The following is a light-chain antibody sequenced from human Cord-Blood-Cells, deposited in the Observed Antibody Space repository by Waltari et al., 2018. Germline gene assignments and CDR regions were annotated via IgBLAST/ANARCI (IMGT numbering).Light chain of an antibody. Sequence: QSVLTQPPSASGTPGQRVTISCSGSSSNIGSNTVNWYQQLPGTAPKLLIYSNKHRPSGGPDRCSCSKSGTSASLAISGLQSEDEADYYCAAWDDSLNGPVFGGGTKLTVL. CDR2: SNK. V-gene: IGLV1-44*01. CDR1: SSNIGSNT. CDR3: AAWDDSLNGPV. J-gene: IGLJ2*01.